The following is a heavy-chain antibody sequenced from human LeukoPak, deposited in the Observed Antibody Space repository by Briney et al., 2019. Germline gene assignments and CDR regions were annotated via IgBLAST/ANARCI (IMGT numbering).Heavy chain of an antibody. CDR1: GFTFSSYA. CDR3: AKEMGDGYNVDS. D-gene: IGHD5-24*01. Sequence: GGSLRLSCAASGFTFSSYAMRWVRQAPGKGLEWVSGISGSGGSTYYADSVKGRFTISRDNSKNTLYLQMNSLRAEDTAVYYCAKEMGDGYNVDSWGQGTLVTVSS. CDR2: ISGSGGST. V-gene: IGHV3-23*01. J-gene: IGHJ4*02.